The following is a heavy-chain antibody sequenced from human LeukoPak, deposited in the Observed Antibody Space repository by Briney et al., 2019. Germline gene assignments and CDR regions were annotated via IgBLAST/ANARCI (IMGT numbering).Heavy chain of an antibody. V-gene: IGHV4-61*02. CDR3: ARGPYSYDSSGALDI. D-gene: IGHD3-22*01. J-gene: IGHJ3*02. CDR1: GGSISSGDYC. Sequence: PSETLSLTCTVSGGSISSGDYCWSWMRQPAGKGLEGVGRISSSGSTNYNPSLKSRVTISVDTSTNQFSLKLSSVSAAHTAVYFCARGPYSYDSSGALDIWGQGTMVTVSS. CDR2: ISSSGST.